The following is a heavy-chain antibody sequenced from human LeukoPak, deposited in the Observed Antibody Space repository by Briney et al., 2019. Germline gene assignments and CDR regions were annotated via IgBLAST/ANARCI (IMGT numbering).Heavy chain of an antibody. J-gene: IGHJ1*01. CDR2: IYHSGST. CDR1: GGSISSYH. Sequence: NPSETLSLTCTVSGGSISSYHWSWIRQPPGKGLEWIGYIYHSGSTYYNPSLKSRVTISVDRSKNQFSLKLSSVTAADTAVYYCARASGYYYDSSGYYGKYFQHWGQGTLVTVSS. CDR3: ARASGYYYDSSGYYGKYFQH. D-gene: IGHD3-22*01. V-gene: IGHV4-59*12.